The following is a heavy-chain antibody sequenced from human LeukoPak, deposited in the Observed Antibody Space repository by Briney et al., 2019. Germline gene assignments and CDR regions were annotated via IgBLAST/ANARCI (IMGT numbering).Heavy chain of an antibody. D-gene: IGHD1-14*01. J-gene: IGHJ4*02. V-gene: IGHV3-74*01. CDR3: ARGGVNPVDH. CDR1: GFPFNSFW. Sequence: GGSLRLSCAASGFPFNSFWMHWVRQAPGKGLVWVSDMNEYSTTIRCADSVKGRFTISRDNAKSILYLQMNNLRAEDTAMYFCARGGVNPVDHWGQGTLVTASS. CDR2: MNEYSTTI.